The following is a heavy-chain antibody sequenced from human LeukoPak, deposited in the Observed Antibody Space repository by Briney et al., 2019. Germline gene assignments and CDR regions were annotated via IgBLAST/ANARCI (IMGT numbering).Heavy chain of an antibody. V-gene: IGHV3-7*01. CDR2: IKQDGSEK. D-gene: IGHD3-16*02. J-gene: IGHJ4*02. CDR1: GFTSSSYW. Sequence: TGGSLRLSCAASGFTSSSYWMSWVRQAPGKGLEWVANIKQDGSEKYYVDSVKGRFTISRDNAKNSLYLQMNSLRAEDTAVYYCARDYYDYVWGSYPNDYWGQGTLVTVSS. CDR3: ARDYYDYVWGSYPNDY.